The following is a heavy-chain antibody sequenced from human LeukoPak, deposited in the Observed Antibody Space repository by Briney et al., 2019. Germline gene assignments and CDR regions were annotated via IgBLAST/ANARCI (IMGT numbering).Heavy chain of an antibody. Sequence: VASVKVSCKASGYTSTGYYMHWVRQAPGQGLEWMGWINPNSGGTNYAQKFQGWVTMTRDTSISTAYMELSRLRSDDTAVYYCARDRSRITIFGVGVGGWFDPWGQGTLVTVSS. J-gene: IGHJ5*02. CDR3: ARDRSRITIFGVGVGGWFDP. CDR2: INPNSGGT. D-gene: IGHD3-3*01. CDR1: GYTSTGYY. V-gene: IGHV1-2*04.